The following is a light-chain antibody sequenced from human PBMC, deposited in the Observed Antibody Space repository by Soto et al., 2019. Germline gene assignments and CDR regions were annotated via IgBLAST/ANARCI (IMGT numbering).Light chain of an antibody. J-gene: IGKJ1*01. CDR1: ENVRTF. V-gene: IGKV3-11*01. Sequence: EIVLTQSPATLSLSPGERATLSCRASENVRTFVDWYQQKPGQAPRLLIYGASNRATDIPARFSGSGSGTDFTLTISNLEPEDFAVYYCQQHSHWPPWTFGQGTKADIK. CDR2: GAS. CDR3: QQHSHWPPWT.